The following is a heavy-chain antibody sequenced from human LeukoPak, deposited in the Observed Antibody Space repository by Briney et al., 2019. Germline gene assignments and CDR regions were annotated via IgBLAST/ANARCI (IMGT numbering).Heavy chain of an antibody. CDR3: AKSMTMDYYGMDV. CDR1: GDSFRSSSYY. D-gene: IGHD4/OR15-4a*01. Sequence: SETLSLTCTVSGDSFRSSSYYWSWIRQPPGKGLEWIGEINHSGSTNYNPSLKSRVTISVDTSKYQFSLKLSSVTAADTAMYYCAKSMTMDYYGMDVWGQGTTVTVSS. V-gene: IGHV4-39*07. J-gene: IGHJ6*02. CDR2: INHSGST.